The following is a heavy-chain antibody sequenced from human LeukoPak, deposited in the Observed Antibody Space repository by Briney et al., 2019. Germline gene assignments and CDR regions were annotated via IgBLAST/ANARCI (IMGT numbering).Heavy chain of an antibody. Sequence: GGSRRLSCAASGFTFNYYAMSWVRQAPGKGLEWVSGISDNEGRTYYTDSVKGRFTISRDNSKNTVYLQMNNLRADDTAVYFCARHDSFIPYWGQGTLVTVSS. D-gene: IGHD5-18*01. CDR3: ARHDSFIPY. V-gene: IGHV3-23*01. CDR1: GFTFNYYA. CDR2: ISDNEGRT. J-gene: IGHJ4*02.